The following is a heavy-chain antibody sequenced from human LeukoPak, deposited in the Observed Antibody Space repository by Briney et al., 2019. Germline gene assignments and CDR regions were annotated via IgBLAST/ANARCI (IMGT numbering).Heavy chain of an antibody. CDR2: ISWDGGST. CDR3: AKVGSPNGGYQRGDAFDI. V-gene: IGHV3-43D*03. CDR1: GFTLDDYA. Sequence: GGSLRLSCAASGFTLDDYAMPWVRQAPGKGLEWVSLISWDGGSTYYADSVKGRFTISRDNSKNSLYLQMNSLRAEDTALYYCAKVGSPNGGYQRGDAFDIWAQGTMVTVSS. D-gene: IGHD7-27*01. J-gene: IGHJ3*02.